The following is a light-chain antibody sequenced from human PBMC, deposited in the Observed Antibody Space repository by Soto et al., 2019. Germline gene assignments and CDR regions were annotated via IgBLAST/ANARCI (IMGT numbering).Light chain of an antibody. CDR3: AAWDDSLNGHVV. Sequence: QLVLTQPPSASGTPGQRVAISCSGSNSNIGSNHVNWYQQLPGTAPKLLIYGNNQRPSGVPDRFSGSRSGTSASLAISGLQSEDEADYYCAAWDDSLNGHVVFGGGTKLTVL. J-gene: IGLJ2*01. CDR1: NSNIGSNH. V-gene: IGLV1-44*01. CDR2: GNN.